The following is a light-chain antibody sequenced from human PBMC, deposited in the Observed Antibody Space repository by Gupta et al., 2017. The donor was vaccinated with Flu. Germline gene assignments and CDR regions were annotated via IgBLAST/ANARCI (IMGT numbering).Light chain of an antibody. CDR3: HRRSDSPSLT. V-gene: IGKV3-11*01. CDR2: DAS. J-gene: IGKJ4*01. CDR1: QSVSTY. Sequence: EVVLPQSPATLSLTPGERATLACRASQSVSTYSARSQQRPGQAPRLLIYDASTRDTPIPARFSGSGSGTDFALTIRSREPEDIAVYVSHRRSDSPSLTFGRGTKVQIK.